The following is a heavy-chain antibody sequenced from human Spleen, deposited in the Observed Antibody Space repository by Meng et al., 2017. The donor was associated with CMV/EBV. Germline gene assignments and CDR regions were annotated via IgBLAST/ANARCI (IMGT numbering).Heavy chain of an antibody. J-gene: IGHJ6*02. V-gene: IGHV1-2*02. CDR1: GYTFTGYY. Sequence: ASVKVSCKASGYTFTGYYMHWVRQAPGQGLEWMGWINPNSGGTNYAQKFQGRVTMTRDTSISTAYMELSRLRSDDTAVYYCARVQSRAIFGVATPYYYYYGMDVWGQGTTVTVSS. D-gene: IGHD3-3*01. CDR3: ARVQSRAIFGVATPYYYYYGMDV. CDR2: INPNSGGT.